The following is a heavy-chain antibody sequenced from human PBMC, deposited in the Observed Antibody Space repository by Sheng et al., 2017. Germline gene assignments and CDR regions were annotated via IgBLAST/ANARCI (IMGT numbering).Heavy chain of an antibody. V-gene: IGHV4-30-2*01. J-gene: IGHJ5*02. D-gene: IGHD2-8*02. Sequence: QLQLQESGSGLVKPSQTLSLTCAVSGGSISSGGYSWSWIRQPPGKGLEWIGYIYHSGSTYYNPSLKSRVTISVDRSKNQFSLKLSSVTAADTAVYYCARRGLLRVVTSPNSVPTPWGQGTLVHRLL. CDR3: ARRGLLRVVTSPNSVPTP. CDR2: IYHSGST. CDR1: GGSISSGGYS.